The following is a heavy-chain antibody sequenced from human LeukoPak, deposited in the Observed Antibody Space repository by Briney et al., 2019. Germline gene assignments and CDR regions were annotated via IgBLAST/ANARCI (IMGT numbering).Heavy chain of an antibody. CDR2: IYTSGST. J-gene: IGHJ5*02. Sequence: SETLSLTCTVSGGSISSYYWSWIRQPAGKGLEWIGHIYTSGSTNYNPSLRSRVTMSVDMSKNQFSLKLSSVTAADTAIYYCARDAPTTVTSWWFDPWGQGTLVTVSS. D-gene: IGHD4-11*01. V-gene: IGHV4-4*07. CDR1: GGSISSYY. CDR3: ARDAPTTVTSWWFDP.